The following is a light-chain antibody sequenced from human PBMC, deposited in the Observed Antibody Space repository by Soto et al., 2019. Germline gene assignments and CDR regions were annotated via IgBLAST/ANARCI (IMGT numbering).Light chain of an antibody. V-gene: IGLV2-11*01. CDR3: CSYAGSYTLV. J-gene: IGLJ3*02. Sequence: QSALTQPRSVSGSPGQSVTISCTGTSSDVGGYNFVSWYQHHPGKAPKLMIYDVSKRPSGVPDRFSGSKSGSTASLTISGLQAEEDADYYCCSYAGSYTLVFGGGTKVTVL. CDR2: DVS. CDR1: SSDVGGYNF.